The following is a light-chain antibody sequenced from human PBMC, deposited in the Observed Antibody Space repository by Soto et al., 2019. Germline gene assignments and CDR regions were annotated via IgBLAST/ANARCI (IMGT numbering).Light chain of an antibody. Sequence: QSALTQPASVSGSPGQSITISCIGSYNLVSWYQQHPGKAPKLMIYEGSKRPSGVSKRFSGSKSGNTASLTISGLQAEDEADYYCCSYAGTWVFGGGTKLTVL. CDR2: EGS. CDR1: GSYNL. J-gene: IGLJ3*02. V-gene: IGLV2-23*01. CDR3: CSYAGTWV.